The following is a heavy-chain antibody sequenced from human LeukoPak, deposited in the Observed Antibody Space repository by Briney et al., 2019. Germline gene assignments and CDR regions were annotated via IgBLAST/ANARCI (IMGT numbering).Heavy chain of an antibody. Sequence: PGGSLRLSCAASGFTFGNSWVHWVRQAPGKGLVWVSLINADGSTATYADSVKGRFTICRDNARNTLSLQMNSLTIEDTAVYYCVVVVEPPDSDGFDVWGQGTMITVSS. J-gene: IGHJ3*01. CDR2: INADGSTA. CDR1: GFTFGNSW. D-gene: IGHD1-14*01. CDR3: VVVVEPPDSDGFDV. V-gene: IGHV3-74*01.